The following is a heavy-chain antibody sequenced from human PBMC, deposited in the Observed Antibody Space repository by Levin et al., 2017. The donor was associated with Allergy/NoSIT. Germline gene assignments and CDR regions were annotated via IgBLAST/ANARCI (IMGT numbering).Heavy chain of an antibody. CDR1: GFSLSTSGVG. J-gene: IGHJ4*02. Sequence: SGPTLVKSTETLTLTCTFSGFSLSTSGVGVGWIRQPPGKALEWLALIYWDDDKRYSPSLKNRRTITKDPFNSQVVLTMTNRDPLATATYYYAHRTGYFRDFDYWGQGILVTVSS. D-gene: IGHD2-21*01. V-gene: IGHV2-5*02. CDR3: AHRTGYFRDFDY. CDR2: IYWDDDK.